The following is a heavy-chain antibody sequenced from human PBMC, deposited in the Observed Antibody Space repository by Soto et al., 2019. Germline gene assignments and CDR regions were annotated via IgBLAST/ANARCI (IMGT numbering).Heavy chain of an antibody. Sequence: LSLTCTVSGGSISSYYWSWIRQPPGKGLEWIGYIYYSGSTNYNPSLKSRVTISVDTSKNQFSLKLSSVTAADTAVYYCARVDYYESTVGGCMDVRGPGTTVTVSS. CDR1: GGSISSYY. J-gene: IGHJ6*02. CDR3: ARVDYYESTVGGCMDV. V-gene: IGHV4-59*01. CDR2: IYYSGST. D-gene: IGHD3-22*01.